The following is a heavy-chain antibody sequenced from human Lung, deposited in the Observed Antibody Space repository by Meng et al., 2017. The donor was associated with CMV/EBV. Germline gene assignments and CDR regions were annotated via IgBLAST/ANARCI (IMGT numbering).Heavy chain of an antibody. V-gene: IGHV1-69*11. Sequence: KAYEGTFRTYAVTWGRQAPGQGLEWMGRIIHIHATTNYAQKFRGRLTITADQSTGTAYMELSSLRSEDAAFYYCARSCNGNTCPFDFWGRGTLVTVSS. CDR2: IIHIHATT. J-gene: IGHJ4*02. CDR3: ARSCNGNTCPFDF. CDR1: EGTFRTYA. D-gene: IGHD2/OR15-2a*01.